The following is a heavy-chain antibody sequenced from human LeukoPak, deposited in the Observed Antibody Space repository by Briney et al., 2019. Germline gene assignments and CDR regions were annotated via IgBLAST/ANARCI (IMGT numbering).Heavy chain of an antibody. CDR1: GFTFSNYW. D-gene: IGHD4-11*01. J-gene: IGHJ4*02. CDR3: VRVTYGNPFFHY. CDR2: INIDGTTT. V-gene: IGHV3-74*01. Sequence: PGGSLRVSCAACGFTFSNYWMHWVRQDPGKGLVWVSHINIDGTTTNYADSVKGRFIISRDNAKNTLYLQMNSLTAEDTAVYYCVRVTYGNPFFHYWGQGTLVTVSS.